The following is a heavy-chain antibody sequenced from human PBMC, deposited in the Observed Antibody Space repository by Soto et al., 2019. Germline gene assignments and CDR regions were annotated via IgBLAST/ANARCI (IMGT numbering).Heavy chain of an antibody. J-gene: IGHJ4*02. CDR1: GYTFTSYA. D-gene: IGHD4-17*01. CDR3: AXGGTTVTSNFFDY. Sequence: QVQLVQSGAEVQKPGASVKVSCKASGYTFTSYAMHWVRQAPGQSLEWMGWINAGNGNTKYSQKFQGRVTITRDTSASTAYMELSSLRSEDTALYYCAXGGTTVTSNFFDYWDQGTLVTVSS. V-gene: IGHV1-3*01. CDR2: INAGNGNT.